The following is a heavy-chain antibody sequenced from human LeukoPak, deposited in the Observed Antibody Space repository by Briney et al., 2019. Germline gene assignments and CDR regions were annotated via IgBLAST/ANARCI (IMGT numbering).Heavy chain of an antibody. J-gene: IGHJ5*02. CDR2: ISSSSSYI. D-gene: IGHD3-10*01. V-gene: IGHV3-21*01. Sequence: GGSLRLSCAASGFTFSSYSMNWVRQAPGKGLEWVSSISSSSSYIYYADSVKGRFTISRDNAKNSLYLQMNSLRAEDTAVYYCAKDPQNSLWFGELSWFDPWGQGTLVTVSS. CDR3: AKDPQNSLWFGELSWFDP. CDR1: GFTFSSYS.